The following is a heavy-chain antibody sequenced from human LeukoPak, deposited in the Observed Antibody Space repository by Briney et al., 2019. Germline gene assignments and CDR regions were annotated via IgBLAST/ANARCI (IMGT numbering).Heavy chain of an antibody. D-gene: IGHD3-10*01. CDR3: AKDRVVRRMGMVWFDP. J-gene: IGHJ5*02. CDR2: ISATGHST. Sequence: GGSLRLSCAPSGFTFPNYAMNWVRQPPGKGLEWVSAISATGHSTPYADSAKGRFTPSRDNSKNTLFLQRDSLRAEDTPVYYCAKDRVVRRMGMVWFDPWGQGTLVTVSS. V-gene: IGHV3-23*01. CDR1: GFTFPNYA.